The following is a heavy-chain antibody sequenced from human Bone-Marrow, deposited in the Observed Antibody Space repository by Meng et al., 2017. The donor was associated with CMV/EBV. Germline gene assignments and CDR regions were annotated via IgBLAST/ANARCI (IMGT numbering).Heavy chain of an antibody. CDR1: GYTFTSYD. D-gene: IGHD2-2*01. Sequence: CKASGYTFTSYDISWVRQATGQELEWMGWMNPNSGNTGYAQKFQGRVTITRNTSISTAYMELSSLRSEDTAVYYCARGGSIVVVPLDPWGQGTLVTVSS. CDR3: ARGGSIVVVPLDP. V-gene: IGHV1-8*03. J-gene: IGHJ5*02. CDR2: MNPNSGNT.